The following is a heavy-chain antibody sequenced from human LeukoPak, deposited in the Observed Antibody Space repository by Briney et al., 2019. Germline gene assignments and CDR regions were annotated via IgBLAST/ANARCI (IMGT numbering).Heavy chain of an antibody. V-gene: IGHV1-69*04. Sequence: GSSVKVSCKASGGTFSSYAISWVRQAPGQGLEWMGRIIPILGIANYAQKFQGRVTITADKSTSTAYMELSSLRSEDTAVYYCARDRDIVVVPAAITEAYYYGMDVWGQGTTVTVSS. D-gene: IGHD2-2*01. CDR3: ARDRDIVVVPAAITEAYYYGMDV. CDR2: IIPILGIA. CDR1: GGTFSSYA. J-gene: IGHJ6*02.